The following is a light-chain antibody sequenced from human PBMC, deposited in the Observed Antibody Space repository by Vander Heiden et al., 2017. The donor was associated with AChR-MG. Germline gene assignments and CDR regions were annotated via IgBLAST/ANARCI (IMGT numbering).Light chain of an antibody. V-gene: IGKV1-16*02. Sequence: DIQMTQSPSSLSASVGDTVTITCRASQDIRNYLGWFQQKPGKAPKSLIYGASSLQRGVPSKFSGSGSGTDFSLTINNLQPEDSAAYYCRQHSSYPLTFGGGTKVEIK. CDR1: QDIRNY. CDR2: GAS. CDR3: RQHSSYPLT. J-gene: IGKJ4*01.